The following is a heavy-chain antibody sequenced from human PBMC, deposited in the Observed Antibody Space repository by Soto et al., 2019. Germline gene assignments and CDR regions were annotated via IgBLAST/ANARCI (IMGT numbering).Heavy chain of an antibody. CDR3: ARITMVRGVDY. D-gene: IGHD3-10*01. Sequence: PSETLSLTCAVYGGSFSGYYWSWIRQPPGKGLEWIGEINHSGSTNYNPSLKSRVTISVDTSKNQFSLKLSSVTAADTVVYYCARITMVRGVDYWGQGTLVTVSS. CDR1: GGSFSGYY. CDR2: INHSGST. J-gene: IGHJ4*02. V-gene: IGHV4-34*01.